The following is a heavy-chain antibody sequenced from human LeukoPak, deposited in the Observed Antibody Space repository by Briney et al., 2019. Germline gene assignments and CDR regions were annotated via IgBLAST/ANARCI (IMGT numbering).Heavy chain of an antibody. CDR2: ISYDGSNK. CDR3: ARATRPTENWFDP. CDR1: GFTFSSYA. J-gene: IGHJ5*02. D-gene: IGHD4-17*01. Sequence: GGSLRLSCAASGFTFSSYAMHWVRQAPGKGLEWVAVISYDGSNKYYADSVKGRFTISRDNSKNTLYLQMNSLRAEDTAVYYCARATRPTENWFDPWGQGTLVTVSS. V-gene: IGHV3-30*04.